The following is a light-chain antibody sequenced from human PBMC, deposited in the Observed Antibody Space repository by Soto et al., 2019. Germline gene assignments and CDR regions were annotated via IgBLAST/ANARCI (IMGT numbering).Light chain of an antibody. Sequence: DIQMTQSPSSLSSSVGDRVARSCRASLNIGDSLSWFQQKAGKPPTQLIYGASALQSGVPVRFSGSASGTEFTLTISGLQPDDFASYYCQQYNTYFSLTFGGGTKVDI. CDR2: GAS. CDR3: QQYNTYFSLT. J-gene: IGKJ4*01. CDR1: LNIGDS. V-gene: IGKV1-16*01.